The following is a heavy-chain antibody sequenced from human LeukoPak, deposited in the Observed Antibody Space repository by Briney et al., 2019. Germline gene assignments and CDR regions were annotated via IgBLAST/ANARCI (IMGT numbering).Heavy chain of an antibody. CDR3: ARGILERTHDYFDY. D-gene: IGHD3-3*01. CDR2: IYYSGST. J-gene: IGHJ4*02. CDR1: GGSISSSSYY. V-gene: IGHV4-39*07. Sequence: SETLSLTCTVSGGSISSSSYYWGWIRQPPGKGLEWIGSIYYSGSTYYNPSLKSRVTISVDTSKNQFSLKLGSVTAADTAVYYCARGILERTHDYFDYWGQGTLVTVSS.